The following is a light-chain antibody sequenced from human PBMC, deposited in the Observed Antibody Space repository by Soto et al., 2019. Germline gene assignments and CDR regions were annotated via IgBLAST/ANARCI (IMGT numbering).Light chain of an antibody. CDR1: QSVSSN. CDR3: QQYNNWPFWT. J-gene: IGKJ1*01. CDR2: GAS. Sequence: EIVMTQSPATLSASPGERATLSCRASQSVSSNLAWYQQKPGQAPRLLIYGASTRATGIPARFSGSGSGTEFTLTISSLQSEDFAVYYCQQYNNWPFWTFGQGTKVEIK. V-gene: IGKV3-15*01.